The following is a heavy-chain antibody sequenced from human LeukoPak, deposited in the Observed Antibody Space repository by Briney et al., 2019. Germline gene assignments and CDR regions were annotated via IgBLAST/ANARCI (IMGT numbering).Heavy chain of an antibody. CDR3: ASGVYDSSGYHFDY. D-gene: IGHD3-22*01. CDR2: IYYSGST. CDR1: GGSISSGGYY. V-gene: IGHV4-31*03. Sequence: SETLSLTCTVSGGSISSGGYYWSWIRQHPGKGLEWLGYIYYSGSTYYNPSLKSRVTISVDTSKNQFSLKLSSVTAADTAVYYYASGVYDSSGYHFDYWGQGTLVTVSS. J-gene: IGHJ4*02.